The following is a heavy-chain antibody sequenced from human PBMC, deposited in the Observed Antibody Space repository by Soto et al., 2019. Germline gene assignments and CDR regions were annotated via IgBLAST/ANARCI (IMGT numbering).Heavy chain of an antibody. CDR3: AREMGVIGAPGYTWFDP. V-gene: IGHV1-2*02. CDR2: INPSSGGT. J-gene: IGHJ5*02. CDR1: GYTFSDYY. Sequence: VQLVQSGAEVRKPGASVKVSCKASGYTFSDYYVHWVREAPGQGLEWMGWINPSSGGTIYTQRFQGRVTMIRDTSISTVYMELSRLTSDDTAVYYCAREMGVIGAPGYTWFDPWGQGALVTVSS. D-gene: IGHD1-26*01.